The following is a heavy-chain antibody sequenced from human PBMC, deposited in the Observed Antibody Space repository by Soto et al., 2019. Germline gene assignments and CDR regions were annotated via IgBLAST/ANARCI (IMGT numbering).Heavy chain of an antibody. D-gene: IGHD5-12*01. V-gene: IGHV2-5*02. Sequence: QITLKESGPTLVKPTQTLTLTCTFSGFSLTTTGVGVGWVRQPPGKALEWLASIYWDDDKRSSPSLKSRLTMTKDTSKNQVVLTMTNMDPVDTATYYCARRYSGYDLNWFDPWGQGTLVTVSS. CDR2: IYWDDDK. CDR1: GFSLTTTGVG. J-gene: IGHJ5*02. CDR3: ARRYSGYDLNWFDP.